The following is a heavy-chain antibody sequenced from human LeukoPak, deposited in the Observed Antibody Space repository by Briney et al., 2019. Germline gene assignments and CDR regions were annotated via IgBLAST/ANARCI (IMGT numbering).Heavy chain of an antibody. J-gene: IGHJ5*02. CDR3: ARDYYGSGSYRTETNWFDP. CDR1: GGSISSSNW. CDR2: IYHSGST. D-gene: IGHD3-10*01. Sequence: SETLSLTCAVSGGSISSSNWWSWVRQPPGQGLGWIGEIYHSGSTNYNPSLKSRVTISVDKSKNQFSLKPSSVTAADTAVYYCARDYYGSGSYRTETNWFDPWGQGTLVTVSS. V-gene: IGHV4-4*02.